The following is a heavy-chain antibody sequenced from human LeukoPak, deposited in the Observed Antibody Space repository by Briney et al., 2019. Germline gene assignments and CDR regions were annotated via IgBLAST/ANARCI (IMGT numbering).Heavy chain of an antibody. D-gene: IGHD6-19*01. V-gene: IGHV3-23*01. J-gene: IGHJ4*02. Sequence: GGSLRLSCAVSGLTFSTYSMTWVRQGPGKGLEWVSSIYNSGAKIFYADSVKGRFTISRDNSKNMLYLQMNSLRVEDTAVYYCAKDVAPDSGWDLDYRGEGTLVTVSS. CDR2: IYNSGAKI. CDR3: AKDVAPDSGWDLDY. CDR1: GLTFSTYS.